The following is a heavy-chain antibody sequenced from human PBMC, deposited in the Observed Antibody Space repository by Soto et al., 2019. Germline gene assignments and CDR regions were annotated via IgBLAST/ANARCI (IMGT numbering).Heavy chain of an antibody. Sequence: PGGSLRLSCAASGFTFSSYGMHWVRQAPGKGLEWVAVISYDGSNKYYADSVKGRFTISRDNSKNTLYLQMNSLRAEDTAVYYCAKEEGLELRRHYYYGMDVWGQGTTVTVS. CDR2: ISYDGSNK. J-gene: IGHJ6*02. V-gene: IGHV3-30*18. D-gene: IGHD1-7*01. CDR3: AKEEGLELRRHYYYGMDV. CDR1: GFTFSSYG.